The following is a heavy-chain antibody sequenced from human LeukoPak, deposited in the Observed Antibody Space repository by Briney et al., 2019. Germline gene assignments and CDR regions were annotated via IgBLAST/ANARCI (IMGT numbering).Heavy chain of an antibody. V-gene: IGHV4-59*01. J-gene: IGHJ4*02. D-gene: IGHD5-24*01. CDR3: ARVDGDGYSTDY. CDR2: IYYSGST. Sequence: SETLSLTCTVSGGSISSYYWSWIRQPPGKGLEWIGYIYYSGSTNYNPSLKSRVTISVDTSKNQFSLKLSSVAAADTAVYYCARVDGDGYSTDYWGQGTLVTVSS. CDR1: GGSISSYY.